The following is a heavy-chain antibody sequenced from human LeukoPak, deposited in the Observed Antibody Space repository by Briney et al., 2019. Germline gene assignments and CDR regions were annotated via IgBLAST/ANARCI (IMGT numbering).Heavy chain of an antibody. Sequence: SETLSLTCAVYGGSFSGYYWSWIRQPPGKGLEWIGEINHSGSTNYNPSLKSRVTISVDTSKNQFSLKLSSVTAADTAVYYCARGKIWDIVVVPAATHRRNWFDPWGQGTLVTVSS. CDR2: INHSGST. D-gene: IGHD2-2*01. CDR3: ARGKIWDIVVVPAATHRRNWFDP. J-gene: IGHJ5*02. CDR1: GGSFSGYY. V-gene: IGHV4-34*01.